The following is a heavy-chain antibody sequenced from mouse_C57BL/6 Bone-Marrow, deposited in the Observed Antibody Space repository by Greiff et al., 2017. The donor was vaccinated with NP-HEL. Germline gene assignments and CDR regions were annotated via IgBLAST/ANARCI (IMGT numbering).Heavy chain of an antibody. CDR1: GYTFTSYW. J-gene: IGHJ4*01. CDR3: TRGIYYGYPYAMDY. CDR2: IYPGNSDT. D-gene: IGHD2-2*01. Sequence: EVQLQESGTVLARPGASVKMSCKTSGYTFTSYWMHWVKQRPGQGLEWIGAIYPGNSDTSYNQKFKGKAKLTAVTSASTAYMELSSLTNEDSAVYYCTRGIYYGYPYAMDYWGQGTSVTVSS. V-gene: IGHV1-5*01.